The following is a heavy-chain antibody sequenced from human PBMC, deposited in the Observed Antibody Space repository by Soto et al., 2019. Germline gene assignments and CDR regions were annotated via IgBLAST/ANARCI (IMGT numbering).Heavy chain of an antibody. D-gene: IGHD2-8*02. V-gene: IGHV1-69*01. J-gene: IGHJ6*02. CDR3: ERDAYSTGGWFGMDV. Sequence: QEQLVQSGAEVKKPGTSVKVSCKASGGTFSHYSISWVRQAPGQGLEWLGGIIPMLGAANYAQKFQGRVTITADESTGTAYMELNSLRSEDTAVYYCERDAYSTGGWFGMDVWGQGTTVTVSS. CDR2: IIPMLGAA. CDR1: GGTFSHYS.